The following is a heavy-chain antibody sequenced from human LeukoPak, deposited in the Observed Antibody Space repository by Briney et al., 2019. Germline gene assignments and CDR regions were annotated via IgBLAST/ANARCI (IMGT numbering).Heavy chain of an antibody. Sequence: GASVKVSCKTSGYTFTGYYLHWVRQAPGQRPEWMGRIDPDSGGTHYVQKFQGRVTVTRDTSITTVYMELSGLTSDDTAVYYCARVPGPYTTSRFDFWGQGTLVTVSS. CDR2: IDPDSGGT. CDR3: ARVPGPYTTSRFDF. J-gene: IGHJ4*02. CDR1: GYTFTGYY. D-gene: IGHD2-2*02. V-gene: IGHV1-2*02.